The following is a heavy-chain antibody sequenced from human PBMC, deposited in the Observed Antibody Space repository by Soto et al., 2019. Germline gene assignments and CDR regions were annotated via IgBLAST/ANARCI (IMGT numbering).Heavy chain of an antibody. V-gene: IGHV3-21*01. CDR1: GFTFSSYS. J-gene: IGHJ6*03. CDR2: ISSSSSYI. CDR3: ARDPSPGTTAPNYMDV. D-gene: IGHD1-1*01. Sequence: GGSLTLSCAASGFTFSSYSMNWVRQAPGKGLEWVSSISSSSSYIYYADSVKGRFTISRDNAKNSLYLQMNSLRAEDTAVYYCARDPSPGTTAPNYMDVWGKGTTVTVSS.